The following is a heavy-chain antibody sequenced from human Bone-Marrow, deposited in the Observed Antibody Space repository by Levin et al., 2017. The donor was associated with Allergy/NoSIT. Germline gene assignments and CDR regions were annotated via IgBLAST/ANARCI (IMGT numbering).Heavy chain of an antibody. CDR2: IIPIFGTA. CDR3: ARTLWATIGPMDV. V-gene: IGHV1-69*13. CDR1: GGTFSSYA. Sequence: GASVKVSCKASGGTFSSYAISWVRQAPGQGLEWMGGIIPIFGTANYAQKFQGRVTITADESTSTAYMELSSLRSEDTAVYYCARTLWATIGPMDVWGKGTTVTVSS. J-gene: IGHJ6*03. D-gene: IGHD5-12*01.